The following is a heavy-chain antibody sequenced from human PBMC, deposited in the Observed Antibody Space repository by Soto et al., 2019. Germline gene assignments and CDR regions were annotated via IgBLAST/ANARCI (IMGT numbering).Heavy chain of an antibody. V-gene: IGHV3-9*01. CDR3: AIPQDRGGRTTFIY. CDR2: INWKSDI. D-gene: IGHD3-16*01. J-gene: IGHJ4*02. Sequence: PGGSLRLSCAVSGFTFDDNAMHWVRQAPEKGLEWVSGINWKSDIGYADSVKGRFTISRDNAENSLYPKMNSLRAEDTALYYCAIPQDRGGRTTFIYWGQGTQVTVSS. CDR1: GFTFDDNA.